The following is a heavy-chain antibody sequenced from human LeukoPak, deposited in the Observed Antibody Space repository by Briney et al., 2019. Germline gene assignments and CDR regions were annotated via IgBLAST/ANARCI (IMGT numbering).Heavy chain of an antibody. CDR2: ISYDGTGT. CDR3: ARGSGLGSSNFDY. D-gene: IGHD3-10*01. J-gene: IGHJ4*02. Sequence: GRSLRLSCAASGFTFSGHGMHWVRQAPGKGLEWAALISYDGTGTYYIDSVKGRFTISRDNSKNTLYLQMNSLRAEDTAVYYCARGSGLGSSNFDYWGQGTLVTVSS. V-gene: IGHV3-33*05. CDR1: GFTFSGHG.